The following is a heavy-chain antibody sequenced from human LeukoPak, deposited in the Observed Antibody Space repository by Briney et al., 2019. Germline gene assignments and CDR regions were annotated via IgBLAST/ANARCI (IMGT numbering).Heavy chain of an antibody. J-gene: IGHJ4*02. D-gene: IGHD3-22*01. Sequence: ASVKISCKASGYTLTGYYMHWVRQAPGQGLEWMGWINPNSGGTNYAQKFQGRVTMTRDTSISTAYMELSRLRSDDTAVYYCAKASAMIVVVSKHFDYWGQGTLVTVSS. CDR2: INPNSGGT. CDR3: AKASAMIVVVSKHFDY. CDR1: GYTLTGYY. V-gene: IGHV1-2*02.